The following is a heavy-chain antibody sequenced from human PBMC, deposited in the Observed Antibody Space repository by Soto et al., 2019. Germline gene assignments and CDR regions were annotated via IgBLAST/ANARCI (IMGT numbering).Heavy chain of an antibody. CDR3: ARSGVVVPAAVFDY. CDR2: IYYSGST. J-gene: IGHJ4*02. Sequence: PSETLSLSCTVCGGSISSGGYYWSWIRQHPGKGLEWIGYIYYSGSTYYNPSLKSRVTISVDTSKNQFSLKLSSVTAADTAVYYCARSGVVVPAAVFDYWGQGTLVTVSS. D-gene: IGHD2-2*01. V-gene: IGHV4-31*03. CDR1: GGSISSGGYY.